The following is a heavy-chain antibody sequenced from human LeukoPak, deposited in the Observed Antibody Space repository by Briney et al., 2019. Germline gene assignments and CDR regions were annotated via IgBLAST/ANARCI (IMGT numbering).Heavy chain of an antibody. V-gene: IGHV3-49*03. CDR3: TKGAYGYLDY. D-gene: IGHD4-17*01. Sequence: GSLRLSCTSSGFTFGDYAMSWFRQAPGKGLEWIGFIRSKAYRGTTEYAASVKGRFAISRDDSKSIAYLQMNSLKTEDTAVYYCTKGAYGYLDYWGQGTLVTVSS. CDR1: GFTFGDYA. CDR2: IRSKAYRGTT. J-gene: IGHJ4*02.